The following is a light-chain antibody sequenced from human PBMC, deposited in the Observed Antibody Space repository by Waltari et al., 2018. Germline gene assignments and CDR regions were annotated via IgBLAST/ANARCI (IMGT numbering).Light chain of an antibody. CDR3: CSYAGVSTWV. J-gene: IGLJ3*02. Sequence: QSALTQPASVSGSPGQSITLSCTGISSDFRNFNLVSRYHHHPGEAPKPIIYEDIKRPSGVSNRFSGSKSGDTASLTISGLQAEDESDYYCCSYAGVSTWVFGGGTKVTVL. CDR2: EDI. V-gene: IGLV2-23*01. CDR1: SSDFRNFNL.